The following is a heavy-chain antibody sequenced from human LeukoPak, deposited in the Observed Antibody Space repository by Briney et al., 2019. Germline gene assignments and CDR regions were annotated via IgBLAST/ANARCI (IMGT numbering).Heavy chain of an antibody. J-gene: IGHJ4*02. V-gene: IGHV3-43D*03. CDR3: ASGYYFDY. Sequence: HSGGSLRLSCAASGFTFDDYAMHWVRQAPGKGLEWVSLISWDGGSTYYADSVKGRFTISRDNSKNSLYLQMNSLRAEDTALYYCASGYYFDYWGQGTLVTVSS. CDR2: ISWDGGST. D-gene: IGHD5-12*01. CDR1: GFTFDDYA.